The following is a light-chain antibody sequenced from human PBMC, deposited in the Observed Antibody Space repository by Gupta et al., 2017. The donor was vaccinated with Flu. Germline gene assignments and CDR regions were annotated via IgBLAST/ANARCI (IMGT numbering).Light chain of an antibody. CDR2: TAS. CDR3: LQEYNYPYT. Sequence: ALQVTQSPSSLSASVGDRVTITCRASQAIRQDLAWYQQKPGRPPELLIYTASNLEAGVPSKFRGTGSGSDFTLTINNVQPEDSATYYCLQEYNYPYTFGEGTKLQIK. V-gene: IGKV1-6*01. J-gene: IGKJ2*01. CDR1: QAIRQD.